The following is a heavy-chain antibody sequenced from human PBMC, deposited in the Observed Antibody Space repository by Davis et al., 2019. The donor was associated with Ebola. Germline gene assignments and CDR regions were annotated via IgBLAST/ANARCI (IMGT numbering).Heavy chain of an antibody. J-gene: IGHJ4*02. D-gene: IGHD6-13*01. Sequence: GESLKISCTDSVITFSSYAMTWVRQAPGKGLEWVSAISGSGGSTYYADSVKGRFTISRDNSKNTLYLQMNSLRAEDTAVYYCAKDSSSWYLVGYFDYWGQGTLVTVSS. CDR1: VITFSSYA. CDR3: AKDSSSWYLVGYFDY. CDR2: ISGSGGST. V-gene: IGHV3-23*01.